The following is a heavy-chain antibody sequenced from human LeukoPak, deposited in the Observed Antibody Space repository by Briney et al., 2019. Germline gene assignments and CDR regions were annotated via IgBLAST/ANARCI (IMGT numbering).Heavy chain of an antibody. CDR3: ALVGATLGNY. CDR1: GFTFSSSW. V-gene: IGHV3-7*01. CDR2: INQDEI. D-gene: IGHD1-26*01. Sequence: GGSLRLSCVASGFTFSSSWMTWVRQGPGKGLQWVASINQDEIHYVDAVRGRFTISRDNAKNTLYLQMNSLRAEDTAVYYCALVGATLGNYWGQGTLVTVSS. J-gene: IGHJ4*02.